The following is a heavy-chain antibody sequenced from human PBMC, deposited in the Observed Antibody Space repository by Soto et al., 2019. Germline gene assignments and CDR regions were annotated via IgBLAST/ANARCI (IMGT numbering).Heavy chain of an antibody. CDR2: VSYDGTNK. J-gene: IGHJ4*02. V-gene: IGHV3-30-3*01. CDR3: ARGDYGDYLDLDS. CDR1: GFTFTHYA. Sequence: QGHLLESGGGVVQPGRSLRLSCVASGFTFTHYAMHWVRQAPGRVLEWVAVVSYDGTNKYYTEYIKGRFTISRDSSKDTLYLQMNNLQREDTAVYYCARGDYGDYLDLDSWGQGTLVTVSS. D-gene: IGHD4-17*01.